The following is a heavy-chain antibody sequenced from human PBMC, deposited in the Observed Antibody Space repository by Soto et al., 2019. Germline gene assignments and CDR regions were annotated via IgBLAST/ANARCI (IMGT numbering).Heavy chain of an antibody. CDR2: ISGSGGST. CDR1: GFTFSSYA. Sequence: GGSLRLSCAASGFTFSSYAMSWVRQAPGKGLEWVSAISGSGGSTYYADSVKGRFTISRDNSKNTLYLQMSSLRAEDTAVYYCANPPVSGSSVDYYFDYWGQGTLVTVSS. CDR3: ANPPVSGSSVDYYFDY. J-gene: IGHJ4*02. V-gene: IGHV3-23*01. D-gene: IGHD1-26*01.